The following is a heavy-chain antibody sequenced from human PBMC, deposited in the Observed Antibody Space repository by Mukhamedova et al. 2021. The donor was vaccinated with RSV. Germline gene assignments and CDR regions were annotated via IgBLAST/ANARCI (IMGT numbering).Heavy chain of an antibody. V-gene: IGHV3-23*01. D-gene: IGHD3-10*01. Sequence: AEYMGGRFTISRDNSKNTLYLQMNSLRAEDTAVYYCAKDTVWFGVLLRSFDYWGQGTLVTVSS. CDR3: AKDTVWFGVLLRSFDY. J-gene: IGHJ4*02.